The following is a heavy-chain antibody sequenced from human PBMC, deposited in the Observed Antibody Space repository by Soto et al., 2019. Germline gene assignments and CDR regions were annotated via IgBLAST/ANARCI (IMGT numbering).Heavy chain of an antibody. Sequence: EASVKVSCKASGYTFTSYYMHWVRQAPGQGLEWMGIINPSGGSTSYAQKFQGRVTMTRDTSTSTVYMELSSLRSEDAAVYYCARDNTDNDAGVEMATQSPDVAFDIWGQGTMVTVSS. CDR2: INPSGGST. V-gene: IGHV1-46*01. J-gene: IGHJ3*02. CDR1: GYTFTSYY. D-gene: IGHD5-12*01. CDR3: ARDNTDNDAGVEMATQSPDVAFDI.